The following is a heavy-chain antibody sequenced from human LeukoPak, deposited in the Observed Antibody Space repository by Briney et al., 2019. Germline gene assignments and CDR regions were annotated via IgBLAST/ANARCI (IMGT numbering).Heavy chain of an antibody. D-gene: IGHD2-15*01. V-gene: IGHV4-38-2*01. J-gene: IGHJ4*02. CDR2: IYHSGST. CDR3: ARSTGPSVVAAKAFFDY. CDR1: GYSISSGYY. Sequence: PSETLSLTCAVSGYSISSGYYWGWIRQPPGKGLEWIGSIYHSGSTYYNPSLKSRDTISVDTSKNQFFLKLSSVTAADTAVYYCARSTGPSVVAAKAFFDYWGQGTLVTVSS.